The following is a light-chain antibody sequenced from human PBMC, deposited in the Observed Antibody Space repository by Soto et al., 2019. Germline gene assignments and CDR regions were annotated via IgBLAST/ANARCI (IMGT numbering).Light chain of an antibody. CDR2: EVS. V-gene: IGLV2-14*01. Sequence: QPSRTQPASVSVCPGQSITISCTGTSSDVGGYNFVSWYQQHPGKAPKLMILEVSNRPSGVSNRFSGSKSGDTASLTISGLQAEDEADYYCSSFRSKSPLYVFGTGTKVTVL. CDR1: SSDVGGYNF. CDR3: SSFRSKSPLYV. J-gene: IGLJ1*01.